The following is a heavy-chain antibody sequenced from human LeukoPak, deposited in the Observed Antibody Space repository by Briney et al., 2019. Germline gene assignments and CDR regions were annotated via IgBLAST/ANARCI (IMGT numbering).Heavy chain of an antibody. V-gene: IGHV1-2*02. J-gene: IGHJ4*02. Sequence: ASVRVSCKAPGYSFTDYYMHWMRQAPGQGFEWMGWINPKNGATKYSQKFQGRVTLTRDASISTAYMGLSRLTSDDTAVYYCTRGPSNGPFDYWGQGTLVTVSS. CDR3: TRGPSNGPFDY. CDR1: GYSFTDYY. CDR2: INPKNGAT. D-gene: IGHD2-2*01.